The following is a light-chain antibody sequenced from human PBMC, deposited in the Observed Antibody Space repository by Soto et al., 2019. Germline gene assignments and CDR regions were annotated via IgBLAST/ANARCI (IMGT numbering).Light chain of an antibody. V-gene: IGKV1-9*01. CDR2: AAS. J-gene: IGKJ1*01. CDR1: QAISFY. CDR3: RHPKWV. Sequence: IQLTQSPSSLSASGGDRVTITCRASQAISFYVAWYQQRPGRAPQLLISAASAFQTGVPSRFSGSGSGTDLTVTITILQPQDYENYYCRHPKWVFGHVTTVVI.